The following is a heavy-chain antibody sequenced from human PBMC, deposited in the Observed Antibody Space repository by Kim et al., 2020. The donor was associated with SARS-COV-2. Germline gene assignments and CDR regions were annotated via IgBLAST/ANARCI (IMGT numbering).Heavy chain of an antibody. J-gene: IGHJ2*01. D-gene: IGHD2-15*01. CDR3: ANAVTHSRYWHFDL. V-gene: IGHV3-9*01. Sequence: GGSLRLSCAASGFTFDDYAMHWVRQAPGKGLEWVLGITWNGDSIDYADSVKGRFTISRDNAKNSLYLQMNIMRAEDTALYYCANAVTHSRYWHFDLGGRGTLVTVSS. CDR1: GFTFDDYA. CDR2: ITWNGDSI.